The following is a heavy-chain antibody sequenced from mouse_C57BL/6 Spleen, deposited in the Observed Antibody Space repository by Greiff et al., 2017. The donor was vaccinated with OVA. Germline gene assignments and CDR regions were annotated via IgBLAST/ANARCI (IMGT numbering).Heavy chain of an antibody. D-gene: IGHD1-1*01. CDR1: GFTFSDYG. CDR2: ISNLAYSI. Sequence: DVMLVESGGGLVQPGGSLKLSCAASGFTFSDYGMAWVRQAPGKGPEWVAFISNLAYSIYYADTVTGRFTISRENAKNTLYLEMSSLRSEDTAMYYCARNYEDAMDYWGQGTSVTVSS. J-gene: IGHJ4*01. CDR3: ARNYEDAMDY. V-gene: IGHV5-15*01.